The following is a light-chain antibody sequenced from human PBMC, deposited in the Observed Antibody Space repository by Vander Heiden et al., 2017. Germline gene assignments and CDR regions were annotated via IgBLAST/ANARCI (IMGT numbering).Light chain of an antibody. Sequence: QSVLTQPTSVSGAPGQRVTISCTGSSSNIGAGYHVHWYQQLPGTAPKLLIYGNTNRPSGVPDRFSGSKSGTSASLAITVLQAEDEADYYCQSYDISLSVVFGGGTQLTVL. CDR1: SSNIGAGYH. V-gene: IGLV1-40*01. CDR3: QSYDISLSVV. CDR2: GNT. J-gene: IGLJ2*01.